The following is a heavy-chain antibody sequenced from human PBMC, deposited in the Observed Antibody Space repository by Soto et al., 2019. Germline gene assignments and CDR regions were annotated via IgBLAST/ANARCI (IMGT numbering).Heavy chain of an antibody. CDR2: IIPIFGPP. J-gene: IGHJ4*02. D-gene: IGHD5-12*01. V-gene: IGHV1-69*01. CDR1: GGTFSSYA. CDR3: AIGPRKMATMSEYLEY. Sequence: QVQLVQSGAEVKNPASSVKVSCKASGGTFSSYAISWVRQAPGQGLEWMGGIIPIFGPPNYAQKFQGRVTLISDEASTTAYMELRSLRSDDTAVYYCAIGPRKMATMSEYLEYWGQGTLVTVSS.